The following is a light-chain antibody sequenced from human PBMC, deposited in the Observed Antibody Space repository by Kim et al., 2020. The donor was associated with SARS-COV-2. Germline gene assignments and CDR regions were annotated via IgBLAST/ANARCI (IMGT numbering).Light chain of an antibody. V-gene: IGKV3-11*01. J-gene: IGKJ4*01. CDR2: DAS. CDR3: QQRGGWPLT. CDR1: HSIGYF. Sequence: SLSPGERATLSCRASHSIGYFLAWYQQKPGQPPRLLIYDASKTATGIPARFSGSGSGTDFTLTISSLEPEDFAVYYCQQRGGWPLTFGGGTKLEI.